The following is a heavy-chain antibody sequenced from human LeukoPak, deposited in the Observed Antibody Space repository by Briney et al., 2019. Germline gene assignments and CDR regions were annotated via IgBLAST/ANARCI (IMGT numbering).Heavy chain of an antibody. Sequence: SETLSLACAVYGGSFSGHYWSWIRQPPGKGLEWIGEINHSGSTNYNPSLKSRVTISVDTSKNQFSLKLSSVTAADTAVYYCARGRGYSYGYCRVCSNFDYWGQGTLVTVSS. CDR1: GGSFSGHY. CDR2: INHSGST. J-gene: IGHJ4*02. CDR3: ARGRGYSYGYCRVCSNFDY. V-gene: IGHV4-34*01. D-gene: IGHD5-18*01.